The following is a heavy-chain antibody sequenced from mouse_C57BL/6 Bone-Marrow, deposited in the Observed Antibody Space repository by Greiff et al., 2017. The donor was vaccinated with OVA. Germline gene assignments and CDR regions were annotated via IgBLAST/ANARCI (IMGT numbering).Heavy chain of an antibody. J-gene: IGHJ3*01. V-gene: IGHV3-6*01. D-gene: IGHD3-2*02. CDR1: GYSITSGYY. CDR3: ARESSGYVAWFAY. CDR2: ISYDGSN. Sequence: EVHLVESGPGLVKPSQSLSLTCSVTGYSITSGYYWNWIRQFPGNKLEWMGYISYDGSNNYNPSLKNRISITRDTSKNQFFLKLNSVTTEDTATYYCARESSGYVAWFAYWGQGTLVTVSA.